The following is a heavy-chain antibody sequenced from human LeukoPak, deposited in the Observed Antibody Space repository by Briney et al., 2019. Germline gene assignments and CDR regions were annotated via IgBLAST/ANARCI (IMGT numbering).Heavy chain of an antibody. J-gene: IGHJ5*02. CDR2: INHSGST. CDR1: GGSFSGYY. V-gene: IGHV4-34*01. CDR3: ARSYDFWRKYNNWFDP. D-gene: IGHD3-3*01. Sequence: PSETLSLTCAVYGGSFSGYYWSWIRQPPGKGLEWIGEINHSGSTNYNPSLKGRVTISVDTSKNQFSLKLSSVTAADTAVYYCARSYDFWRKYNNWFDPWGQGTLVTVSS.